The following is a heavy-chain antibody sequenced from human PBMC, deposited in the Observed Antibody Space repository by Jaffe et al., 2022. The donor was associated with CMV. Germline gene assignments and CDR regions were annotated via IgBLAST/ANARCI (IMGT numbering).Heavy chain of an antibody. J-gene: IGHJ4*02. Sequence: EVQLVESGGGLVQPGGSLRLSCAASGFTFSSYWMHWVRQAPGKGLVWVSRINSDGSSTSYADSVKGRFTISRDNAKNTLYLQMNSLRAEDTAVYYCAREPYCSSTSCYAGYDYWGQGTLVTVSS. D-gene: IGHD2-2*01. CDR3: AREPYCSSTSCYAGYDY. CDR1: GFTFSSYW. V-gene: IGHV3-74*01. CDR2: INSDGSST.